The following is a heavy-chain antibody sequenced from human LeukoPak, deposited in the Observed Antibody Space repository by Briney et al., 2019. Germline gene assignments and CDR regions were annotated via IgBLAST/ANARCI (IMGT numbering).Heavy chain of an antibody. V-gene: IGHV4-4*07. CDR2: IYSSGNT. CDR3: ARDYDKAFDS. Sequence: SETLSLTCTVSGASIDSYYWSWIRQPAGRGLEWIGRIYSSGNTDYNPALKSRVIMSIDTSRNQLSLKLTSVTAADTAVYYCARDYDKAFDSWGQGTLVPVSS. CDR1: GASIDSYY. D-gene: IGHD3-9*01. J-gene: IGHJ4*02.